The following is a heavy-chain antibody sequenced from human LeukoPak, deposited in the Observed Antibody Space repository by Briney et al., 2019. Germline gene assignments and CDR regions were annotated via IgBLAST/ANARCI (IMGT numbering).Heavy chain of an antibody. V-gene: IGHV1-18*01. CDR2: ISAYNGNT. Sequence: ASVKVSLKASGYIFTSYGFSWVRQAPGQGLEWMGWISAYNGNTNYAQKLKDRVTMTTDTSTSTAYMELRSLRSDDTAVYYCARVLHRPGAFDIWGQGTMVTVSS. CDR3: ARVLHRPGAFDI. CDR1: GYIFTSYG. J-gene: IGHJ3*02.